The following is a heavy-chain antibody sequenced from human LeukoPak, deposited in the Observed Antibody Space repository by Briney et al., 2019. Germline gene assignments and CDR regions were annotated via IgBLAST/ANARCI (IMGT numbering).Heavy chain of an antibody. CDR2: ISYDGSNK. J-gene: IGHJ4*02. D-gene: IGHD3-16*02. CDR3: AKEGGDYRQRPFDY. Sequence: PGGSLRLSCAASGFTFSSYGMHWVRQAPGKGLEWVAVISYDGSNKYYADSVKGRFTISRDNSKNTLYLQMNSLRAEDTAVYYCAKEGGDYRQRPFDYWGQGILVTVSS. CDR1: GFTFSSYG. V-gene: IGHV3-30*18.